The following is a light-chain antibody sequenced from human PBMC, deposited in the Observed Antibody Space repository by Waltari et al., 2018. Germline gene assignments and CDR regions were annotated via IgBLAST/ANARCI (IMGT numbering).Light chain of an antibody. CDR1: SGDIGAYNS. Sequence: QSALTQPPSASGSPGQSVTISCTGTSGDIGAYNSVSWYQQHPGRAPKLMIYEVTKRPSGVPDRFSGSRSGNTASLTVSGLQTEDEADYFYSSYADSNVLFGGGTKLTVL. CDR3: SSYADSNVL. J-gene: IGLJ2*01. V-gene: IGLV2-8*01. CDR2: EVT.